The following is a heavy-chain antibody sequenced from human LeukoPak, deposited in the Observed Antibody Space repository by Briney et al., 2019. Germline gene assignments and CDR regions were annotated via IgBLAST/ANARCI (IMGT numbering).Heavy chain of an antibody. V-gene: IGHV4-4*07. CDR3: ASPGYSSGWYAFDI. CDR2: IYASGRP. Sequence: SETLSLTCTVSGGSISSYYWTWIRQPAGKGLEWIGRIYASGRPNYNPSLKSRVTMSVEPSKNQFSLRLNSVTAADTAVYYCASPGYSSGWYAFDIWGQGTMVTVSS. CDR1: GGSISSYY. D-gene: IGHD6-19*01. J-gene: IGHJ3*02.